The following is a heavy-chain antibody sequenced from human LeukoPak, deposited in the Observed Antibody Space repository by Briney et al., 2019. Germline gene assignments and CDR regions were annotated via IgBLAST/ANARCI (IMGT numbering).Heavy chain of an antibody. V-gene: IGHV3-7*03. J-gene: IGHJ4*02. CDR1: GFTFSDEY. D-gene: IGHD6-13*01. CDR3: ARSLPYGTTWYGRSDF. Sequence: GSLRLSCAASGFTFSDEYMSWIRQAPGKGLEWVANIRQDGDTKYYVDSVKGRFTISRDNAMNSLYLQMNSLRAEDTAIYYCARSLPYGTTWYGRSDFWGQGTLVTVSS. CDR2: IRQDGDTK.